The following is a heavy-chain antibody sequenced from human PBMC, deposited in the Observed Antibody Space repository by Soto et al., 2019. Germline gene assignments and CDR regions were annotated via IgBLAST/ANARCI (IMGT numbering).Heavy chain of an antibody. V-gene: IGHV3-23*01. CDR3: AKGSSPQPYSTSWQNYFYGMDV. J-gene: IGHJ6*02. Sequence: PGGSLRLCCAASGFTFSSYAMSWVRQAPGKGLEWVSAIRNSGGNTYYADSVKGRFTISRDNSENTLYLQMDSLRAEDTAVYYCAKGSSPQPYSTSWQNYFYGMDVWGQGTTVTVSS. CDR1: GFTFSSYA. D-gene: IGHD6-13*01. CDR2: IRNSGGNT.